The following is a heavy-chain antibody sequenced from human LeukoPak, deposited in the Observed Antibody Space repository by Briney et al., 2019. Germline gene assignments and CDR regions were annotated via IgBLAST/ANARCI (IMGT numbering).Heavy chain of an antibody. J-gene: IGHJ4*02. CDR3: ARDQGKEFDY. CDR1: GFSFNSYW. CDR2: IKQDESEK. V-gene: IGHV3-7*01. Sequence: PGGSLRLSCAASGFSFNSYWMSWVRQAPGKGLEWVANIKQDESEKYYVDSVKGRFTISRDNAKNSLYLQMNSLRAEDTAVYYCARDQGKEFDYWGQGTLVTVSS. D-gene: IGHD3-10*01.